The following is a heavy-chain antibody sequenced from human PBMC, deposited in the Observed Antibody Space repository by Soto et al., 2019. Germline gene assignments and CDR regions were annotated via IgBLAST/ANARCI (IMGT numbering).Heavy chain of an antibody. Sequence: LRLSCAASGFTFSSYAMSWVRQAPGKGLEWVSAVSGTGDTTYYADSVKGRFTVSRDNSKTRDNSKNTLYLQMNSLRAADTAVYYCAIGGYYAALDIWGQGTMVTVSS. CDR1: GFTFSSYA. J-gene: IGHJ3*02. CDR2: VSGTGDTT. CDR3: AIGGYYAALDI. D-gene: IGHD3-22*01. V-gene: IGHV3-23*01.